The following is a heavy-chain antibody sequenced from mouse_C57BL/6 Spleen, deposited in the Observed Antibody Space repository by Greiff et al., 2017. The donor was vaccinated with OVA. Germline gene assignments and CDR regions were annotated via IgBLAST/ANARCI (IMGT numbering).Heavy chain of an antibody. J-gene: IGHJ1*03. CDR2: IYPGDGAT. V-gene: IGHV1-80*01. CDR3: ARVATRYFDV. D-gene: IGHD1-1*02. CDR1: GYAFSRYW. Sequence: VKLQQSGAELVKPGASVKISCRASGYAFSRYWMNWVKQRPGKGLEWIGQIYPGDGATNYNGKFKGKATLTADKSSSTAYMQLSSLTSGDSAVYFCARVATRYFDVGGTGTTVTVSS.